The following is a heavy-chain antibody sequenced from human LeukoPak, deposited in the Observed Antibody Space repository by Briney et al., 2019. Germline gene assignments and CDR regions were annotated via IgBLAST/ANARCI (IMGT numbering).Heavy chain of an antibody. J-gene: IGHJ4*02. D-gene: IGHD2-15*01. V-gene: IGHV3-7*01. CDR1: GLTFSGYW. CDR3: ARESPGYCSGGRCYFDY. Sequence: GGSLRLSCAASGLTFSGYWMNWVRQAPGKGLEWVANIKPDGSEKYYVDSVKGRFTISRDNAKNSLYLQMNSLRAEDTAVYYCARESPGYCSGGRCYFDYWGQGTLVTVSS. CDR2: IKPDGSEK.